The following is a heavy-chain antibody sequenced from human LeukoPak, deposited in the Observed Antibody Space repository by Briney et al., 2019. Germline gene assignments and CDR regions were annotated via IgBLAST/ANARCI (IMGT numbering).Heavy chain of an antibody. CDR3: ARAFRYCTNGVFYSGSGALDY. Sequence: SETLSLTCTVSGGSISSGGYYWSWIRQHPGKGLEWIGYIYYSGSTYYNPSLKSRVTISVDTSKNQFSLKLSSVTAADTAVYYCARAFRYCTNGVFYSGSGALDYWGQGTLVTVSS. D-gene: IGHD2-8*01. CDR1: GGSISSGGYY. J-gene: IGHJ4*02. CDR2: IYYSGST. V-gene: IGHV4-31*03.